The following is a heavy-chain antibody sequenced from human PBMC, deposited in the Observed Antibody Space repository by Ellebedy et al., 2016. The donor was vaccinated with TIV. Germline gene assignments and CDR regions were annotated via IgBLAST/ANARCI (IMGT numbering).Heavy chain of an antibody. Sequence: MPSETLSLTCAVSGDSISSSNWWRWVRQPPGKGLEWIGEISHSGSTNYNPYLQSRVHISVDKSKNQFSLKLNSVTAADTAVYFCARFEAVAGCGFDYWGQGTLVTVSS. D-gene: IGHD6-19*01. CDR3: ARFEAVAGCGFDY. V-gene: IGHV4-4*02. CDR2: ISHSGST. J-gene: IGHJ4*02. CDR1: GDSISSSNW.